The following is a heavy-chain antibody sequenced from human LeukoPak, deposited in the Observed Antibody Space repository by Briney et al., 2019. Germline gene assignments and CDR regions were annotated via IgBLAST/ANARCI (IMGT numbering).Heavy chain of an antibody. CDR2: ILGSGGST. Sequence: PGGSLRLSCAASGFTFSSYAMSWVRQAPGKGLEWVSGILGSGGSTFFADSLKGRFAVSRDNSKNTLYLHMNSLGADDTAVYYCAKDRVQVSWYFDLWGRGTLVTVSS. V-gene: IGHV3-23*01. CDR1: GFTFSSYA. D-gene: IGHD4/OR15-4a*01. J-gene: IGHJ2*01. CDR3: AKDRVQVSWYFDL.